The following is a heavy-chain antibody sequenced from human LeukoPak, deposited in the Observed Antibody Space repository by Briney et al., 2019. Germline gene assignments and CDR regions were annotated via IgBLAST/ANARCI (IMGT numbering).Heavy chain of an antibody. J-gene: IGHJ4*02. CDR3: ASSGSTVTMLYPFDH. CDR1: GGSIRSYY. Sequence: PSETLSLTCTVSGGSIRSYYCSSIRQPPGKGLEWIGYIYYSGSTNYNPSLKSRVSISVDTSKNQFSLKLSSVTAADTAVYYCASSGSTVTMLYPFDHWGQGTLVTVSS. V-gene: IGHV4-59*01. D-gene: IGHD4-17*01. CDR2: IYYSGST.